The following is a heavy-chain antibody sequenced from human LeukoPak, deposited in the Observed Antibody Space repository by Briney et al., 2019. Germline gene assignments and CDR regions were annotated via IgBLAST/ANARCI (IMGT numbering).Heavy chain of an antibody. J-gene: IGHJ4*02. CDR3: ARVKYYYGDYPGLDY. CDR1: GGSFSGYY. CDR2: INHSGST. V-gene: IGHV4-34*01. D-gene: IGHD4-17*01. Sequence: SETLSLTCAVYGGSFSGYYWSWIRQPPGKGLEWIGEINHSGSTNYNPSLKSRVTISVDTSKNQFSLKLSSVTAADTAVYYCARVKYYYGDYPGLDYWGQGTLVTVSS.